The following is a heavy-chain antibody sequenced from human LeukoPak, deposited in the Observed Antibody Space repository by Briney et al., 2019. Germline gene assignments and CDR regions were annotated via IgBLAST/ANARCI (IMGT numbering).Heavy chain of an antibody. D-gene: IGHD1-26*01. Sequence: GGPLRLSCAASGFTFSNAWMSWVRQAPGKGLEWVGRIKSKTDGGTTDYAAPVKGRFTISRDDSKNTLYLQMNSLKTEDTAVYYYTTLAGLGTFDIWGQGTMVTVSS. CDR2: IKSKTDGGTT. CDR1: GFTFSNAW. J-gene: IGHJ3*02. V-gene: IGHV3-15*01. CDR3: TTLAGLGTFDI.